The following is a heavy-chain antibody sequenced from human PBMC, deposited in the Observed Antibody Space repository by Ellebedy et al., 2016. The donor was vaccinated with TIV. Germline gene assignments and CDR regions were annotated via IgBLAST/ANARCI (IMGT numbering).Heavy chain of an antibody. Sequence: SETLSLXXTVSGGSISSYYWSWIRQPPGKGLEWIGYIYHSGSTYYNPSLKSRVTISVDTSKNQFSLKLSSVTAADTAVYYCARENIRGAPATYYYYYYGMDVWGQGTTVTVSS. CDR2: IYHSGST. CDR1: GGSISSYY. D-gene: IGHD3-10*01. CDR3: ARENIRGAPATYYYYYYGMDV. V-gene: IGHV4-59*12. J-gene: IGHJ6*02.